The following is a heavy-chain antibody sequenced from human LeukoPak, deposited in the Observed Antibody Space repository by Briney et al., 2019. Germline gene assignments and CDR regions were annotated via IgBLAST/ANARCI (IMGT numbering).Heavy chain of an antibody. D-gene: IGHD3-10*01. J-gene: IGHJ4*02. CDR1: GYTLTELS. V-gene: IGHV1-24*01. CDR2: FDPEDGET. CDR3: ATLPYYGSGSSGGRYFDY. Sequence: ASVKVSCKVSGYTLTELSMHWVRQAPGKGLGWMGGFDPEDGETIYAQKFQGRVTMTEDTSTDTAYMELSSLRSEDTAVYYCATLPYYGSGSSGGRYFDYWGQGTLVTVSS.